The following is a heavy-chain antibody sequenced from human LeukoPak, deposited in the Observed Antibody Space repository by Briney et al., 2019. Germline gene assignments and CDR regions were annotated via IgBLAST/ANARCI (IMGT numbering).Heavy chain of an antibody. CDR3: ARGKTYDSSGYADFDY. Sequence: ASVKVSCKASGYTFTSYYMHWVRQAPGQGLEWMGIINPSGGSTSYAQKFQGRVTMTRDMSTSTVYMELSSLRSEDTAVYYCARGKTYDSSGYADFDYWGQGTLVTVSS. J-gene: IGHJ4*02. V-gene: IGHV1-46*01. CDR1: GYTFTSYY. CDR2: INPSGGST. D-gene: IGHD3-22*01.